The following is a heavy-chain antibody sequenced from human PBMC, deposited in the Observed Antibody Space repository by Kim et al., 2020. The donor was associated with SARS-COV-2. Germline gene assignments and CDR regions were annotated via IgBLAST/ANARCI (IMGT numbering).Heavy chain of an antibody. J-gene: IGHJ3*02. V-gene: IGHV4-39*07. Sequence: SETLSLTCTVSGGSISSSSYYWGWIRQPPGKGLEWIGSIYYSGSTYYNPSLKSRVTISVDTSKNQFSLKLSSVTAADTAVYYCARGDYGDKGAFDIWGQGTMVTVSS. CDR3: ARGDYGDKGAFDI. CDR1: GGSISSSSYY. D-gene: IGHD4-17*01. CDR2: IYYSGST.